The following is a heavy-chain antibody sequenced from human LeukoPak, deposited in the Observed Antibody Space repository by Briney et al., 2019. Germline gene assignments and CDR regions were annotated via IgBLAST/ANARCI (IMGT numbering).Heavy chain of an antibody. Sequence: SETLSLTCAVYGGSFSGYYWTWIRQPPGKGLEWIGEINHSGSTNYNPSLKSRVTISVDTSKNQFCLKLSSVTAADTAVYYCARYYGSGSYWDYWGQGTLVTVSS. V-gene: IGHV4-34*01. CDR2: INHSGST. CDR1: GGSFSGYY. J-gene: IGHJ4*02. D-gene: IGHD3-10*01. CDR3: ARYYGSGSYWDY.